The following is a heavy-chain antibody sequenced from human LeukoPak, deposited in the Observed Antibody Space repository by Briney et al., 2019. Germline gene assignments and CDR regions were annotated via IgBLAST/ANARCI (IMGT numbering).Heavy chain of an antibody. CDR1: GFTFSNYA. CDR3: AKTDTGTAMVSNDY. J-gene: IGHJ4*02. Sequence: GGSLRLSCAASGFTFSNYAMNWVRQAPGKGLEWVSAISGSGGSTYYADSVKGRFTISRDNSKNTLYLQMNSLRAEDTAVYYCAKTDTGTAMVSNDYWGQGTLVTVSS. V-gene: IGHV3-23*01. D-gene: IGHD5-18*01. CDR2: ISGSGGST.